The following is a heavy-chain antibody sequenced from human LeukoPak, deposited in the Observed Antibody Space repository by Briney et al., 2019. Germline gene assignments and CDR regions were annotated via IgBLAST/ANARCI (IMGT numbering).Heavy chain of an antibody. D-gene: IGHD2-15*01. CDR1: GFTFSHHS. Sequence: HPGGSLRLSCVASGFTFSHHSISWVRQAPGEGLEWVSAITASGGDTFYAESVEGRFSVSRDDSKSTVFLQMSSLTADDTGIYSCARRGLQGFCSVNSCHSFFDSWGRGTRVIVSS. CDR3: ARRGLQGFCSVNSCHSFFDS. V-gene: IGHV3-23*01. J-gene: IGHJ5*01. CDR2: ITASGGDT.